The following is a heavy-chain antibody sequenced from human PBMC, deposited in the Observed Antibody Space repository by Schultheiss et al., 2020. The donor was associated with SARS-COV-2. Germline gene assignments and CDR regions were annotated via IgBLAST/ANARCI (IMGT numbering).Heavy chain of an antibody. CDR1: GGSISSGGYY. Sequence: SETLSLTCTVSGGSISSGGYYWSWIRQSPGKGLEWIGYIYYSGSTYYNPSLKSRVTISVDTSKNQFSLKLSSLTAADTAVYYCARDRAGYGSGTYGMDVWGQGTTVTVSS. CDR2: IYYSGST. V-gene: IGHV4-30-4*01. D-gene: IGHD3-10*01. CDR3: ARDRAGYGSGTYGMDV. J-gene: IGHJ6*02.